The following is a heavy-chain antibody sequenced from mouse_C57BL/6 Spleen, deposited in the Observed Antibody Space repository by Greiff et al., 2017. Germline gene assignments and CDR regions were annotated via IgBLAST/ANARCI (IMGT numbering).Heavy chain of an antibody. CDR1: GYAFSSYW. CDR3: ARSIYYGSSYAMDY. Sequence: QVQLQQSGAELVKPGASVKISCKASGYAFSSYWMNWVKQRPGKGLEWIGQIYPGDGDTNYNGKFKGKGTLTADKSSSTAYMQLSSLTSEDSAVYFCARSIYYGSSYAMDYWGQGTSVTVSS. D-gene: IGHD1-1*01. J-gene: IGHJ4*01. CDR2: IYPGDGDT. V-gene: IGHV1-80*01.